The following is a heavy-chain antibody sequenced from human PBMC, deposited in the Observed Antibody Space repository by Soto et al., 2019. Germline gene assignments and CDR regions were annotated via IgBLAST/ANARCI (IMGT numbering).Heavy chain of an antibody. CDR1: GYSFTSLD. CDR2: MQPSTGRT. CDR3: ARGVSAGVDY. V-gene: IGHV1-8*01. D-gene: IGHD1-26*01. J-gene: IGHJ4*02. Sequence: ASVKFSCKASGYSFTSLDINWVRQTAGQGLEWMGWMQPSTGRTGYAQKFQGRVTMTRDTSINTAYMELTTLTSDDTAFYYCARGVSAGVDYWGQGTLVNLSS.